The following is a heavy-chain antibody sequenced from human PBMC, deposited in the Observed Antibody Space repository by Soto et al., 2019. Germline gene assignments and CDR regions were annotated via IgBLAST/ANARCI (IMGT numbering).Heavy chain of an antibody. CDR1: GFTFSSYD. V-gene: IGHV3-13*01. Sequence: PGGSLRLSCAASGFTFSSYDMHWVRQATGKGLEWVSAIGTAGDTYYPGSVKGRFTISRENAKNSLYLQMNSLRAEDTAVYYCARGGQSYGFIKKAYHHYGLAVRAQRTTVPVSS. D-gene: IGHD5-18*01. J-gene: IGHJ6*02. CDR2: IGTAGDT. CDR3: ARGGQSYGFIKKAYHHYGLAV.